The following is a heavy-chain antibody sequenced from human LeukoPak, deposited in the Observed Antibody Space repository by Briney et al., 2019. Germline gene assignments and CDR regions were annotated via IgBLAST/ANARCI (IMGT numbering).Heavy chain of an antibody. CDR2: IKQDGSEK. D-gene: IGHD3-22*01. CDR1: GFTFGSYW. CDR3: ARVPYDTTGYSWFGLDY. Sequence: PGGSLRLSCAASGFTFGSYWMTWVRQAPGKGLEWVANIKQDGSEKHYVDSVKGRFTISRDNAKNSLYLQMNSLRAEDTAVYYCARVPYDTTGYSWFGLDYWGQGTLVTLSS. J-gene: IGHJ4*02. V-gene: IGHV3-7*01.